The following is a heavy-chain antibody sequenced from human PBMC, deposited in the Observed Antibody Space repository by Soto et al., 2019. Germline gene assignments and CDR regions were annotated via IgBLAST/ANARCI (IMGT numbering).Heavy chain of an antibody. CDR2: IYYSGST. CDR1: GGTSISYY. Sequence: SETHSLTSTVSGGTSISYYWSWIRQPTGKGLEWIGYIYYSGSTNYNPSLKSRVTISVDTSKNQFSLKLSSVTAADTAVYYCARDHNGDFWSGYYSPGYYMDVWGKGTTVTVSS. J-gene: IGHJ6*03. V-gene: IGHV4-59*13. CDR3: ARDHNGDFWSGYYSPGYYMDV. D-gene: IGHD3-3*01.